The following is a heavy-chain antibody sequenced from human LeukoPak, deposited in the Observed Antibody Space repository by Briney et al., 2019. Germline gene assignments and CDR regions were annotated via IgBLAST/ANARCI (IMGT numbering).Heavy chain of an antibody. J-gene: IGHJ4*02. D-gene: IGHD5-18*01. CDR2: INSGGAT. Sequence: GGSLRLSCTASGFAVSSNYMSWVRQAPGKGLEWVALINSGGATYYADSVKGRFTISRDNSKNTVDFQLSSLRAEDTAVYYCARASSWIHLWSLWGQGTLVTVSS. CDR1: GFAVSSNY. CDR3: ARASSWIHLWSL. V-gene: IGHV3-66*01.